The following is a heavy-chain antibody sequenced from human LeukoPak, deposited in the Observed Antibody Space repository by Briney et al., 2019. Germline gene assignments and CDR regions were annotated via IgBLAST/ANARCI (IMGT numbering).Heavy chain of an antibody. CDR3: AKGGDFGDYPTTYYFDY. CDR1: GFTFSSYC. J-gene: IGHJ4*02. Sequence: GSLRLSCAASGFTFSSYCIHWVRQAPGEGPEGVASIWYDGSNKYYVGSVKGRFTISRDKSKKTLCLQMNSLRVENTAVYYCAKGGDFGDYPTTYYFDYWGQGTLVTVSS. CDR2: IWYDGSNK. V-gene: IGHV3-30*02. D-gene: IGHD4-17*01.